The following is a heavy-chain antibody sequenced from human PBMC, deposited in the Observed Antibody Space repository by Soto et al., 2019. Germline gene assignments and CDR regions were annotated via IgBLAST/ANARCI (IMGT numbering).Heavy chain of an antibody. CDR1: GGSISSGGYS. CDR3: ARGGIASSRTMGNWFDP. V-gene: IGHV4-30-2*01. CDR2: IYHSGST. Sequence: SETLSLTCAVSGGSISSGGYSWSWIRQPPGKGLEWIGYIYHSGSTYYNPSLKSRVTISVDRSKNQFSLKLSSVTAADTAVYYCARGGIASSRTMGNWFDPWGQGTLVTAPQ. J-gene: IGHJ5*02. D-gene: IGHD6-13*01.